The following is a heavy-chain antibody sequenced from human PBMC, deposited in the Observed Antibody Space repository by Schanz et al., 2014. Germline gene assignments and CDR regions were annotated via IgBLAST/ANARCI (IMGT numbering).Heavy chain of an antibody. J-gene: IGHJ4*02. V-gene: IGHV3-30*02. CDR1: GFTFSTYG. Sequence: QVQLVESGGGVVQPGGSLRLSCAASGFTFSTYGMHWVRQAPGKGLEWVALIRSDERDKCYADSVKGRFSISRDNSKNTVYLQMNSLRPEDTAVYYCAKDENWALTDYWGQGTLVTVSS. CDR3: AKDENWALTDY. CDR2: IRSDERDK. D-gene: IGHD7-27*01.